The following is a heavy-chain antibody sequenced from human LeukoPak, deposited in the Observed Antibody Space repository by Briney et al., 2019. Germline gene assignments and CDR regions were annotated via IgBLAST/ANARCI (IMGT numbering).Heavy chain of an antibody. CDR1: GFTFSYYW. V-gene: IGHV3-74*01. Sequence: SGGSLRLSCAASGFTFSYYWMHWVRQAPGKGLVWVSRIKTDGSSTTYADSVKGRFTISRDNAKNTLYLQMNSLRAEDTAVYYCARESNYYDSSGYYYGMDVWGQGTTVTVSS. J-gene: IGHJ6*02. D-gene: IGHD3-22*01. CDR3: ARESNYYDSSGYYYGMDV. CDR2: IKTDGSST.